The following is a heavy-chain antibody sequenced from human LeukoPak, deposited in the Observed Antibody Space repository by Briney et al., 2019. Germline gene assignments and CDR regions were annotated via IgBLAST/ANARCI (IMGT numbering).Heavy chain of an antibody. CDR2: IYYSGST. J-gene: IGHJ1*01. D-gene: IGHD1-26*01. V-gene: IGHV4-59*08. CDR3: AGSYSGSYYHFQH. CDR1: GGSISSYY. Sequence: PSETLSLTCTVSGGSISSYYWSWIRQPPGKGLGWIGYIYYSGSTNYNPSLKSRVTISVDTSKNQFSLKLSSVTAADTAVYYCAGSYSGSYYHFQHWGQGTLVTVSS.